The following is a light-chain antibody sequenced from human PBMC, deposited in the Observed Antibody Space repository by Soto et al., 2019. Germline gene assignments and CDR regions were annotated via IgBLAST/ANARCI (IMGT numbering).Light chain of an antibody. CDR2: DAS. CDR3: QQYGSSPRT. V-gene: IGKV3D-20*01. Sequence: EIVLTQSPATLSLSTGERANISCGASQSVSSSYLDWYQQKPGLAPRLLIYDASSRATGIPDRFSGSGSGTDFTLTISRLEPEDFAVYYCQQYGSSPRTFGQGTKVEIK. J-gene: IGKJ1*01. CDR1: QSVSSSY.